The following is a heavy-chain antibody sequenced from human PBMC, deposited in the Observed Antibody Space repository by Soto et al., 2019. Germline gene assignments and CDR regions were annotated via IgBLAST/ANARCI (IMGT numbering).Heavy chain of an antibody. V-gene: IGHV1-69*01. CDR3: TRGVTANYMGGDAFEI. CDR2: IMPIFGTA. J-gene: IGHJ3*02. CDR1: GGTFSSYT. Sequence: QVLLVQSGAEVKKPWSSVKVTCKASGGTFSSYTISWVRQAPGQGLEYMGGIMPIFGTATYTQSFQDRVTITADESTSTVYMELRSLTSDDTAVYYCTRGVTANYMGGDAFEIWGQGTMVTVSS. D-gene: IGHD3-16*01.